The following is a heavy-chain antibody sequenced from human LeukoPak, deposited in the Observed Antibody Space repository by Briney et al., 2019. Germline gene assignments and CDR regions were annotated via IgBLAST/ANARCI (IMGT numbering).Heavy chain of an antibody. CDR2: IKQDGSQK. Sequence: SGGSLRLSCAASGFTLSTYWMSWVRQAPGKGLEWVANIKQDGSQKYYVDSVKGRFTISRDNAKNSLYLQMNSLRAEDTAVYYCARDDSLAVAGTEGYYFDYWGQGTLVTVSS. D-gene: IGHD6-19*01. V-gene: IGHV3-7*01. CDR3: ARDDSLAVAGTEGYYFDY. J-gene: IGHJ4*02. CDR1: GFTLSTYW.